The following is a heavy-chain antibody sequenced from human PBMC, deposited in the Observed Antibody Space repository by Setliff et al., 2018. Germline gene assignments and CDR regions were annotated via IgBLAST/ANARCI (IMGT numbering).Heavy chain of an antibody. D-gene: IGHD3-3*02. CDR2: IYTSGT. V-gene: IGHV4-61*09. CDR1: GGSISSGSYY. CDR3: AKESLAINTRWFDP. J-gene: IGHJ5*02. Sequence: KTSETLSLTCSVSGGSISSGSYYWSWIRQPAGKGLEWIGHIYTSGTTYNAFFASRVTMSIDTSKNQFSLNLNSVTAADTALYYCAKESLAINTRWFDPWGQGILVTVSS.